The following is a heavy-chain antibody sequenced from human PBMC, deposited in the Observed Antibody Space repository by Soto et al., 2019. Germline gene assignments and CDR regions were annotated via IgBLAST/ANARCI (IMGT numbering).Heavy chain of an antibody. D-gene: IGHD6-13*01. J-gene: IGHJ6*03. CDR1: GYTFTSYG. Sequence: QIQLVQSGGEVKKPGASVKVSCKASGYTFTSYGISWVRQAPGQGLEWMGWISIYNGNTNYAEKFQGRVTMTTDTSTITAYMELGRLRSDETAVYYWARRFGYSTSYDSYYLDVWGKGTPVTVSS. CDR2: ISIYNGNT. CDR3: ARRFGYSTSYDSYYLDV. V-gene: IGHV1-18*01.